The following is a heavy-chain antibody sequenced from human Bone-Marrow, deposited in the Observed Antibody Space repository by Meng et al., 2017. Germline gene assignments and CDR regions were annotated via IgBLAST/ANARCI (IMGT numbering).Heavy chain of an antibody. CDR1: GFYFSNSW. D-gene: IGHD3-9*01. CDR2: IKSSTDGGTA. Sequence: DVQLVESGGDLVQPGGSLRLACAASGFYFSNSWMSWVRQAPGKGLEWVGRIKSSTDGGTAEYAAPVTGRFTISRDDSKSTLYLQMSGLRIDDTGVYYCTWDDKAVSDYWGQGTLVTASS. J-gene: IGHJ4*02. CDR3: TWDDKAVSDY. V-gene: IGHV3-15*01.